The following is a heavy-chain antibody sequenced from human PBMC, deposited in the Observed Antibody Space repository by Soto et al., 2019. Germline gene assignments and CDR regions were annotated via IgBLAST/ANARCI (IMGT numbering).Heavy chain of an antibody. Sequence: SETLSLTCSVSGGSISNPIYYWAWIRQPPGKGLEWLGSIFYSGSTYYNPSLKSRVTISVDTSKNQFSLKLSSVTAADTAVYYCASRSNWNSNGYYYYYGMDVWGPGTTVTVSS. J-gene: IGHJ6*02. V-gene: IGHV4-39*07. CDR2: IFYSGST. CDR1: GGSISNPIYY. CDR3: ASRSNWNSNGYYYYYGMDV. D-gene: IGHD1-7*01.